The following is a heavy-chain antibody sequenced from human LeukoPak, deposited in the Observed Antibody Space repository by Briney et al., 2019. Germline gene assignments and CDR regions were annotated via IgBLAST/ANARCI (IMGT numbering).Heavy chain of an antibody. CDR1: GGTFSSYA. D-gene: IGHD3-10*01. CDR3: ATGFQSRGAFDI. V-gene: IGHV1-69*04. Sequence: SVKVSCKASGGTFSSYAISWVRQAPGQGLEWMGRIIPILGIANYAQKFQGRVTITADKSTSTAYMELSSLRSEDTAVYYCATGFQSRGAFDIWGQGTMVTVSP. J-gene: IGHJ3*02. CDR2: IIPILGIA.